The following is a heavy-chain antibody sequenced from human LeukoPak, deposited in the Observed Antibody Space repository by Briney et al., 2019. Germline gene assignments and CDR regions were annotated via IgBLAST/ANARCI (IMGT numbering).Heavy chain of an antibody. CDR1: GISFSDYG. Sequence: GGSLRLSCAASGISFSDYGMHWVRQAPGKGLEWVAVIWYDGNNKYNADSVKGRFTISRDNSKNTLYLQMNSLRAEDTAVYYCASARPTSSWTAFDIWGQGTMVTVSS. D-gene: IGHD6-13*01. J-gene: IGHJ3*02. CDR3: ASARPTSSWTAFDI. CDR2: IWYDGNNK. V-gene: IGHV3-33*01.